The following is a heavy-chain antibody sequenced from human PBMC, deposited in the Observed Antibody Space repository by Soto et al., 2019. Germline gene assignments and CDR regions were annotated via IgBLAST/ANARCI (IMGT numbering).Heavy chain of an antibody. CDR2: ISGRGDD. CDR3: AKERYYYGSATTHGFDP. V-gene: IGHV3-23*01. J-gene: IGHJ5*02. Sequence: EVQLLESGGGLVQPGGSLRLSCAASGFTFSNFAFSWVRQAPGKGLEWVSAISGRGDDYYADSAKGRFTISRDNSKNTLYLQMHSLRAEDTAIDSWAKERYYYGSATTHGFDPWGQGTRVTVSS. CDR1: GFTFSNFA. D-gene: IGHD3-10*01.